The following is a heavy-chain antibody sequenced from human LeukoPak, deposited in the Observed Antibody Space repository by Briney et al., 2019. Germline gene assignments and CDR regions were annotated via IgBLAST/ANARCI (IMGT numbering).Heavy chain of an antibody. CDR1: GVTVSSNY. CDR3: ARGAGYNYPYYFDY. V-gene: IGHV3-53*01. J-gene: IGHJ4*02. CDR2: IYGGGNI. Sequence: GGSLRLSCAASGVTVSSNYMNWVRQAPGKGLEWVSVIYGGGNIYYADSVKGRFTISRDNSKNTLYLQMNSLRAEDTAVYYCARGAGYNYPYYFDYWGQGTLVTVSS. D-gene: IGHD5-24*01.